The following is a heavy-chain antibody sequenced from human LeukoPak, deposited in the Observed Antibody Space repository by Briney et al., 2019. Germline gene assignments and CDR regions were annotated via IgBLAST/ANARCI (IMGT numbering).Heavy chain of an antibody. V-gene: IGHV3-53*01. CDR1: GFTVSSNS. CDR3: ARKAKGGYSGYEDYFDY. J-gene: IGHJ4*02. CDR2: IYSAGNT. D-gene: IGHD5-12*01. Sequence: PGGSLRLSCTVSGFTVSSNSMSWVRQAPGKGLEWVSFIYSAGNTHYSDSVKGRFTISRDNAKNSLYLQMNSLRAEDTAVYYCARKAKGGYSGYEDYFDYWGQGTLVTVSS.